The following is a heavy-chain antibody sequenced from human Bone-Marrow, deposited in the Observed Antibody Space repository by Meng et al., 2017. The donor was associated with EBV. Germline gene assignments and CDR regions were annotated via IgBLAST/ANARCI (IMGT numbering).Heavy chain of an antibody. CDR3: ARALGEDAGAPPDY. CDR2: VNPRNGKK. V-gene: IGHV1-46*01. CDR1: GYTMSTFH. Sequence: QVPLVQSGAELKKPGASVKVSCKASGYTMSTFHVHWVRQAPGQGLEWVGLVNPRNGKKNIVQKFQGRITLTSDTSRSTVYLELSNLRSDDTAIYFCARALGEDAGAPPDYWGQGTLVTVSS. J-gene: IGHJ4*02. D-gene: IGHD3-10*01.